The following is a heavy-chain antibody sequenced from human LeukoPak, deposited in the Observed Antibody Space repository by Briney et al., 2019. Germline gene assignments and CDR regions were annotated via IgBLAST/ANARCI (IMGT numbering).Heavy chain of an antibody. CDR3: ARDRQQLVRGDYFDY. J-gene: IGHJ4*02. CDR1: GGSISSSNYY. D-gene: IGHD6-13*01. Sequence: SETLSLTCTVSGGSISSSNYYWGWIRQPPGKGLERIGSIYYSGSTYYNPSLKSRVTISVDTSKNQFSLKLSSVTAADTAVYYCARDRQQLVRGDYFDYWGQGTLVTVSS. CDR2: IYYSGST. V-gene: IGHV4-39*07.